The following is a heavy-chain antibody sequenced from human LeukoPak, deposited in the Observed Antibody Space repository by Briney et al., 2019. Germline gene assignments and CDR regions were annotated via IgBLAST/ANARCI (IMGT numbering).Heavy chain of an antibody. CDR2: IGGSSGKT. D-gene: IGHD3-10*01. V-gene: IGHV3-23*01. Sequence: GGSLRPSCAASGFTFSSYAMTWVRQAPRSWLEWVSGIGGSSGKTFYAESVKGRFTISRDNAKSALYLQMNTLRAEDTAVYFCAKQPYQYVSGSPSWLDPWGQGALVTVSS. CDR1: GFTFSSYA. CDR3: AKQPYQYVSGSPSWLDP. J-gene: IGHJ5*02.